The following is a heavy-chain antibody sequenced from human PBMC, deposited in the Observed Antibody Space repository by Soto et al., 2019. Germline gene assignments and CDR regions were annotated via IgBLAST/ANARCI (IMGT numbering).Heavy chain of an antibody. CDR3: ARSGATDGGAAIDI. D-gene: IGHD1-26*01. CDR2: IHYGGST. V-gene: IGHV4-59*11. CDR1: GGSLTSHY. J-gene: IGHJ3*02. Sequence: QVQLQESGPGLVKPSETLSLSCAVSGGSLTSHYWGSVRQPPGRGLEWIGFIHYGGSTFYDPSLKSRVAISLDRSRDQFSLNLTSVTAADTAMYYCARSGATDGGAAIDIWGQGTMVTVSS.